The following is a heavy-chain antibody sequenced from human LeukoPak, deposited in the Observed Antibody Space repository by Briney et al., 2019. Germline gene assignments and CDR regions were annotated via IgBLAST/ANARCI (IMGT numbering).Heavy chain of an antibody. D-gene: IGHD4-17*01. CDR2: IYHSGST. CDR1: GGSISSGGYS. Sequence: SETLSLTRAVSGGSISSGGYSWSWIRQPPGKDLEWIGYIYHSGSTYYNPSLKSRVTISVDRSKNQFSLKLSSVTAADTAVYNCARGDYGDYYSDYWGQGTLVTVSS. CDR3: ARGDYGDYYSDY. V-gene: IGHV4-30-2*01. J-gene: IGHJ4*02.